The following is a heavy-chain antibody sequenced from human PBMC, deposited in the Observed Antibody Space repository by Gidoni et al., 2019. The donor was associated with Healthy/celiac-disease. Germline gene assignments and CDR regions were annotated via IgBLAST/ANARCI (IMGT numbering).Heavy chain of an antibody. V-gene: IGHV4-34*01. J-gene: IGHJ3*02. CDR2: INHSGST. CDR1: GGSFSGYY. D-gene: IGHD5-12*01. Sequence: QVQLQQWGAGLLKPSETLSLPCAAYGGSFSGYYWSWIRQPPGKGLEWIGEINHSGSTNYNPSLKSRVTISVDTSKNQFSLKRSSVTAADTAVYYCARRGEWWLRAFDIWGQGTMVTVSS. CDR3: ARRGEWWLRAFDI.